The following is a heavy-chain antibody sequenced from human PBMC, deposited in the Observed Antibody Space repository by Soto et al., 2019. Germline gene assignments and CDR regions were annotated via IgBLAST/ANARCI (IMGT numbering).Heavy chain of an antibody. J-gene: IGHJ6*02. Sequence: PGGSLRLSCAASGFTSSSYWMSWVRQAPEKGLEWVANIKQDGNDLYFVDSVKGRFTISRDNAKNSLYLHMSSLRAEDTGVYYCAMTILGVVTHPSYLDVWGQRTTDTGS. CDR3: AMTILGVVTHPSYLDV. CDR2: IKQDGNDL. D-gene: IGHD3-3*01. V-gene: IGHV3-7*01. CDR1: GFTSSSYW.